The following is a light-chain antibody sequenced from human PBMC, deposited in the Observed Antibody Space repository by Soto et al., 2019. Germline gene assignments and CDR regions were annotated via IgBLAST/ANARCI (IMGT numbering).Light chain of an antibody. Sequence: DIQMTQSPSTLSPSVGGRVTIACRASQSISSWLAWYQQKPGQAPKLLIYDASSLESGVPSRFSGSGSGIEFTLTISSLQHDDFATYYCQQYNSYSWTFGQGTQVDI. J-gene: IGKJ1*01. CDR3: QQYNSYSWT. V-gene: IGKV1-5*01. CDR1: QSISSW. CDR2: DAS.